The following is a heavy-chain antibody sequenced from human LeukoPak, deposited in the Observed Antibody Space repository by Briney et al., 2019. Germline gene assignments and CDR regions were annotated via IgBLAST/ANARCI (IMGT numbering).Heavy chain of an antibody. Sequence: ASVKVSCTASGYTFTSYYMHWVRQAPGQGLEWMGIINPSGGSTSYAQKFQGRVTMTRDMSTSTVYMELSSLRSEDTAVYYCARGDIVLMVYEGWGQGTLVTVSS. D-gene: IGHD2-8*01. CDR2: INPSGGST. V-gene: IGHV1-46*01. J-gene: IGHJ4*02. CDR3: ARGDIVLMVYEG. CDR1: GYTFTSYY.